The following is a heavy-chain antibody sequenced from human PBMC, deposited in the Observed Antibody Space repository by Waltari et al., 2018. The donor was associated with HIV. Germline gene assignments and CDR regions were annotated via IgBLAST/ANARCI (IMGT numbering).Heavy chain of an antibody. CDR3: ARHRVWYTSSSLDY. V-gene: IGHV3-7*01. CDR1: GFTFSAYW. CDR2: IKEDGDDK. D-gene: IGHD6-13*01. Sequence: EVQVVDSGGGLVQPGGSLRLSCATSGFTFSAYWMSWFRQAPGKGLEWVAGIKEDGDDKYYGDSVKGRFTISRDNAENSLSLQMTALRAEDTAIYFCARHRVWYTSSSLDYWGQGTLVTVS. J-gene: IGHJ4*02.